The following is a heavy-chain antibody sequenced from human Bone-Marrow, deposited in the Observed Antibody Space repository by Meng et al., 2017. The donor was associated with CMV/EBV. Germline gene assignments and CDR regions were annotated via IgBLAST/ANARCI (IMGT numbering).Heavy chain of an antibody. CDR2: IRYDGSNK. Sequence: GESLTISCAASGFPFSSYAMSWVRQAPGKGLEWVAFIRYDGSNKYYADSVKGRFTISRDNSKNTLYLQMNSLRAEDTAVYYCAKDQAYSSGWGVLYYYGMDVWGQGTTVTVSS. J-gene: IGHJ6*02. D-gene: IGHD6-19*01. V-gene: IGHV3-30*02. CDR1: GFPFSSYA. CDR3: AKDQAYSSGWGVLYYYGMDV.